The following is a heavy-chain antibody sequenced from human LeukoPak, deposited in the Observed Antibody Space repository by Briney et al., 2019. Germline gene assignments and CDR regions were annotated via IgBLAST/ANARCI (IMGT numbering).Heavy chain of an antibody. V-gene: IGHV3-23*01. D-gene: IGHD2-21*01. J-gene: IGHJ4*02. CDR1: GFIFRTYG. CDR2: ITAGGGNT. CDR3: AKGMYGVGGALDY. Sequence: GGSLRLSCAASGFIFRTYGMNWVRQAPGKGLEYVSGITAGGGNTYYGDSLRGRFTISRDDSKDTLFLQMNSLRVEDTAVYYCAKGMYGVGGALDYWGRGSLVTVSS.